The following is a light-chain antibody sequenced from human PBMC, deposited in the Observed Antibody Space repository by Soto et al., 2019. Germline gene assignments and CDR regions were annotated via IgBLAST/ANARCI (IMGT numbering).Light chain of an antibody. Sequence: DIQLTQSPSFLSASIRDRVTITCRASQGVGNYLAWYQRKPGKAPKLLIYAASTLQSGVPSRFSGSGSGTEFTLTITSLQPEDFATYYCQQLKSYPRTFGQGTKLAI. CDR2: AAS. CDR3: QQLKSYPRT. J-gene: IGKJ2*01. V-gene: IGKV1-9*01. CDR1: QGVGNY.